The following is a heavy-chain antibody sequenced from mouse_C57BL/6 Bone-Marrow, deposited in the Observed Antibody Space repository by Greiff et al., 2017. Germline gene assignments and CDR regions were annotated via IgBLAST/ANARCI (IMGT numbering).Heavy chain of an antibody. CDR3: ARLIYDGYPYYFYY. V-gene: IGHV1-69*01. CDR1: GYTFTSYW. J-gene: IGHJ2*01. D-gene: IGHD2-3*01. Sequence: QVQLQQPGAELVMPGASVKLSCKASGYTFTSYWMHWVKQRPGQGLEWIGEIDPSDSYTNYNQKFKGKSTLTVDKSSSTAYMQLSSLTSEDSAVYYCARLIYDGYPYYFYYWGQGTTLTVSS. CDR2: IDPSDSYT.